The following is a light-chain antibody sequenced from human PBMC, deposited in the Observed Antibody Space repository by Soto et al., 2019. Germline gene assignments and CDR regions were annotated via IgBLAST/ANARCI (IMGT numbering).Light chain of an antibody. CDR3: QQYNNWPPYT. Sequence: EIVMTQSPATLSVSPGERATLSCRASQSVSSNLAWYQQKPGQAPRLLIYGASFRATGIPARFSGSGSGTEFTLTIGSLQSEDLAVYYCQQYNNWPPYTFGQGTKLEIK. V-gene: IGKV3-15*01. CDR1: QSVSSN. J-gene: IGKJ2*01. CDR2: GAS.